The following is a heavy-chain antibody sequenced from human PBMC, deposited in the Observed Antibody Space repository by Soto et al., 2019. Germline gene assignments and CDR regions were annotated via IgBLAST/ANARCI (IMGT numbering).Heavy chain of an antibody. D-gene: IGHD3-16*01. CDR3: VKGASGAGFVFDL. CDR2: VSWDSGNR. V-gene: IGHV3-43*01. J-gene: IGHJ3*01. Sequence: GGSLRLSCAASGFTFDDYTMHWVRQRPGKGLEWVSLVSWDSGNRIYADSVQGRFTISRDNSNSSLFLQMNSLRTEDTAVYFCVKGASGAGFVFDLWGPGTTVTVSS. CDR1: GFTFDDYT.